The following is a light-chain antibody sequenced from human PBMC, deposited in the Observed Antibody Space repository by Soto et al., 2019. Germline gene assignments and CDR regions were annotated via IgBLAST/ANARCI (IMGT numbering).Light chain of an antibody. CDR3: QQYGSSPAWT. CDR2: GAS. Sequence: VLTQSPGTLSLSPGERATLFCRAGQSVSSGDLAWYQQKPGQAPRLLIYGASNRATGIPDRFSGSGSGTDFTLTISSLEPEDFAVYYCQQYGSSPAWTFGQGTKVEIK. CDR1: QSVSSGD. J-gene: IGKJ1*01. V-gene: IGKV3-20*01.